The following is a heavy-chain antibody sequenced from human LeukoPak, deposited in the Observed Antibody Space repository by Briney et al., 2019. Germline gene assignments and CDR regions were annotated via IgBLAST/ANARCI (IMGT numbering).Heavy chain of an antibody. V-gene: IGHV1-46*01. CDR3: ARGNNYGYDY. J-gene: IGHJ4*02. Sequence: ASVKDFCKASSYTFTIYKMHWVPHHPGQGLYSMGIISISGGTTTYAQKFQGRVTMTRDTSTGTVYMELSSLGSEDTAIYYCARGNNYGYDYWGQGTLVTVSS. D-gene: IGHD5-18*01. CDR2: ISISGGTT. CDR1: SYTFTIYK.